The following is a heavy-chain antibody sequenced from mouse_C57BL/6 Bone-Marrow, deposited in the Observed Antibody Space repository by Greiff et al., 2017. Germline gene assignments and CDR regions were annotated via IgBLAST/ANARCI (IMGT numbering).Heavy chain of an antibody. D-gene: IGHD1-1*01. Sequence: EVKLVESGGGLVKPGGSLKLSCAASGFTFSSYAMSWVRQTPEKRLEWVATISDGGSYTYYPDNVKGRFTISRDNAKNNLYLQMSHLKSEDTAMYYCARGDYYGSSWEFAYWGQGTLVTVSA. CDR3: ARGDYYGSSWEFAY. V-gene: IGHV5-4*03. CDR1: GFTFSSYA. CDR2: ISDGGSYT. J-gene: IGHJ3*01.